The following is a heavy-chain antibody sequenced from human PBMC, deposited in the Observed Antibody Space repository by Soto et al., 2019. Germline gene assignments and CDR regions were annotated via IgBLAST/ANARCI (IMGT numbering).Heavy chain of an antibody. Sequence: PGGSLRLSCAASGFTLRSYWMHWVRQAPGKGLVWVSRINSDGSSTSYADSVKGRFTVSRDNAKNTLYLRMNSLRAEDTAVYYCARGAQVPFDIWGQGTMVTVSS. V-gene: IGHV3-74*01. CDR3: ARGAQVPFDI. CDR2: INSDGSST. CDR1: GFTLRSYW. J-gene: IGHJ3*02.